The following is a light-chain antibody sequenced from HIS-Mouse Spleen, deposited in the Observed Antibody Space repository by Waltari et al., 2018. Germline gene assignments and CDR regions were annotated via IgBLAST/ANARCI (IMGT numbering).Light chain of an antibody. Sequence: SYELTQPPSVTVSPGHTARINFSGDALPKKYSSWYQQKSGQAPVLVIYEDSKRPSGIPERFSGSSSGTMATLTISGAQVEDEADYYCYSTDSSGKGVFGGGTKLTVL. V-gene: IGLV3-10*01. CDR2: EDS. J-gene: IGLJ2*01. CDR3: YSTDSSGKGV. CDR1: ALPKKY.